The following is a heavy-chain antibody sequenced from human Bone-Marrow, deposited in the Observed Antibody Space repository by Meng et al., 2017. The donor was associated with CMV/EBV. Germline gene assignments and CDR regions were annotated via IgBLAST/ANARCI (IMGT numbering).Heavy chain of an antibody. CDR1: GYTFTSYG. J-gene: IGHJ4*02. CDR2: ISAYNGNT. CDR3: ARGSSGWYWYYFDY. V-gene: IGHV1-18*01. D-gene: IGHD6-19*01. Sequence: ASVKVSCKASGYTFTSYGISWVRQAPGQGLEWMGWISAYNGNTNYAQKLQGRVTMTTDTSTSTAYMELRSLRSNDTAVYYCARGSSGWYWYYFDYWGQGTLVTVSS.